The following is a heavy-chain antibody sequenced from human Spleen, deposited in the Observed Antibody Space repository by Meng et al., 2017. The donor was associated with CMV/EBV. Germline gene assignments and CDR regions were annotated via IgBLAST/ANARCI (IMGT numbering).Heavy chain of an antibody. CDR3: ARGNYDFWSGYSPLDY. D-gene: IGHD3-3*01. J-gene: IGHJ4*02. CDR2: LSSSSTTI. V-gene: IGHV3-48*04. Sequence: GESLKISCAASEFTFSSYSLSWVRQAPGKGLEWVSYLSSSSTTIYYADSVKGRFTISRDNAKNSLYLQMNSLRAEDTAVYYCARGNYDFWSGYSPLDYWGQGTLVTVSS. CDR1: EFTFSSYS.